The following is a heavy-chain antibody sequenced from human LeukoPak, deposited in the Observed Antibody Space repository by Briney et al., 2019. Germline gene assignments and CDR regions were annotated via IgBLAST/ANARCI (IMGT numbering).Heavy chain of an antibody. Sequence: GGSLRLSCAASGFTFSSYAMSWVRQAPGKGLEWVSAISGSGGSTYYADSVKGRFTISRDNSKNTLYLQMNSLRAEDTAVYYCAEDIAVAGTGFDYWGQGTLVTVSS. D-gene: IGHD6-19*01. CDR1: GFTFSSYA. CDR3: AEDIAVAGTGFDY. V-gene: IGHV3-23*01. CDR2: ISGSGGST. J-gene: IGHJ4*02.